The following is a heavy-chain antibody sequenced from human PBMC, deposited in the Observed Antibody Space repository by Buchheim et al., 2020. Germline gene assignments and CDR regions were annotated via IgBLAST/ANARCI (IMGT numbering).Heavy chain of an antibody. J-gene: IGHJ4*02. CDR3: AKEDRGMYGDPLKFDY. CDR2: IRYDGSNK. Sequence: QVQLVESGGGVVQPGRSLRLSCAASGFTFSSYGMHWVRQAPGKGLEWVAFIRYDGSNKYYADSVKGRFTISRDTSKNTLYLQMNSLRAEDTAVYYCAKEDRGMYGDPLKFDYWGQGTL. CDR1: GFTFSSYG. V-gene: IGHV3-30*02. D-gene: IGHD4-17*01.